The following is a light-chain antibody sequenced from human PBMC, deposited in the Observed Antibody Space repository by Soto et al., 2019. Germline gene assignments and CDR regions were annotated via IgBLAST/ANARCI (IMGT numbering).Light chain of an antibody. J-gene: IGKJ1*01. CDR1: QGISSY. CDR3: QQLNSYPRT. Sequence: DLQLTQSPSFLSASVGDRVTITCRASQGISSYLAWYQQKPGKAPKLLIFGASTLQSGVPSRFSGSGSGTEFTLTISSLQPEDFATYYCQQLNSYPRTFGQGTKVEIK. V-gene: IGKV1-9*01. CDR2: GAS.